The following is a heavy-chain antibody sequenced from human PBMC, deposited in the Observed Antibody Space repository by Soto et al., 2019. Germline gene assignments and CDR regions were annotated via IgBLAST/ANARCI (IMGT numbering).Heavy chain of an antibody. D-gene: IGHD3-10*01. V-gene: IGHV3-53*02. CDR1: GFTVSNNF. J-gene: IGHJ3*02. CDR2: IYTDGSQ. Sequence: VQLVETGGALIQPGGSLRLSCAASGFTVSNNFMSWVRQAPGKALEWVAVIYTDGSQYYTDSVRGRFTISRDDSQNTVFLQMNNLRVEDTAVYYCTRGMVRGVSAFDICGQGTTVTVSS. CDR3: TRGMVRGVSAFDI.